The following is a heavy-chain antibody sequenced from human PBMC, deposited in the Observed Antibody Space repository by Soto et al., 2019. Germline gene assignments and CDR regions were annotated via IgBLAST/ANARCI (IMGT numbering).Heavy chain of an antibody. J-gene: IGHJ4*02. CDR2: ISSSSTTI. V-gene: IGHV3-48*04. D-gene: IGHD4-17*01. CDR1: GFTFSSCS. CDR3: ARDKFADYGDRLFDY. Sequence: GGSLRLSCAASGFTFSSCSMDWVRQVPGKGPEWVSYISSSSTTIYYADSVKGRFTISRDNAKNSLFLQMNSLRAEDTAIYYCARDKFADYGDRLFDYWGRGTLVTVSS.